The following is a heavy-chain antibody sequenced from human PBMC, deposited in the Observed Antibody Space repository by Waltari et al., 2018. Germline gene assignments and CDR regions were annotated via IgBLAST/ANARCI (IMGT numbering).Heavy chain of an antibody. CDR3: ASVIALAGARPAY. J-gene: IGHJ4*02. Sequence: QLVESGGDLVQHGRSLGLSCGASGFPIRHLAMHWVRQVPGKGLEWVSGISWNSVRTAYADSVKGRFTISRDNAKNALFLEMNSLRVEDTAFYYCASVIALAGARPAYWGQGTLVTVSS. V-gene: IGHV3-9*01. CDR1: GFPIRHLA. CDR2: ISWNSVRT. D-gene: IGHD6-19*01.